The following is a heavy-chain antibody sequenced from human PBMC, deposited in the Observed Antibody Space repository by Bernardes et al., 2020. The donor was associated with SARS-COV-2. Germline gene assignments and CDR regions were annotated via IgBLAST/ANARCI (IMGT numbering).Heavy chain of an antibody. CDR3: ARGASGVNMILVVIGFSYYFDY. V-gene: IGHV4-34*01. CDR2: VNHSGST. CDR1: GGSFNDYS. J-gene: IGHJ4*02. Sequence: ETLSLTCAVYGGSFNDYSWTWIRQAPGKGLEWIGEVNHSGSTKYNPSLRSRVTISLDTSKNQFSLKLSSVTAADTAVYYCARGASGVNMILVVIGFSYYFDYWGQGTLVTVSS. D-gene: IGHD3-22*01.